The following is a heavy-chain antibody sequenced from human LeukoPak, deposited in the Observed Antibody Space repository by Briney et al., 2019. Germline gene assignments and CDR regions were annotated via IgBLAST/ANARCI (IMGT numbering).Heavy chain of an antibody. D-gene: IGHD3-22*01. Sequence: KPSGTLSLTCHVSGGSIDSAAWWNWVRQPPGKGLEWIGSIYYSGSTYYNPSLKSRVTISVDTSKNQFSLKLSSVTAADTAVYYCARALPDDDYYYDSVMPFDYWGQGTLVTVSS. CDR3: ARALPDDDYYYDSVMPFDY. V-gene: IGHV4-4*02. CDR2: IYYSGST. J-gene: IGHJ4*02. CDR1: GGSIDSAAW.